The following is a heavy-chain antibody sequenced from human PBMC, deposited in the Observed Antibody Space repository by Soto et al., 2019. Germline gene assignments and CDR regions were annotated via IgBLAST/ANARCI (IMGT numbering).Heavy chain of an antibody. Sequence: SETLSLTCAVSGDSINSVDYSWSWIRQPPGKGLEWIGYIYHSDTTYYNPSLESRVTISVDLSKNHFSLKLSSVTAADTAAYYCAREGYVYKYYGMDVWGPGTTVTVSS. J-gene: IGHJ6*02. CDR1: GDSINSVDYS. CDR2: IYHSDTT. D-gene: IGHD1-20*01. V-gene: IGHV4-30-2*01. CDR3: AREGYVYKYYGMDV.